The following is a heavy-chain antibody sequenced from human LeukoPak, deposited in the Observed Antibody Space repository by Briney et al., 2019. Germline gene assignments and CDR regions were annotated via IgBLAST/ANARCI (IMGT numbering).Heavy chain of an antibody. J-gene: IGHJ4*01. CDR2: INPNSGGT. V-gene: IGHV1-2*02. CDR1: GYTFTGYY. CDR3: ARGVYCTNGVCYPHFDS. Sequence: EASVKVSFKASGYTFTGYYMHWVRQAPGQGLEWMGWINPNSGGTNYAQKFQGRVTMTRDTSISTAYMELSRLRSDDTAVYYCARGVYCTNGVCYPHFDSWGHGTLVTVSS. D-gene: IGHD2-8*01.